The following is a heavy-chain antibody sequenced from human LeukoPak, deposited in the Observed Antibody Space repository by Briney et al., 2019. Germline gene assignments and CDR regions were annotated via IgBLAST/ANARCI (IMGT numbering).Heavy chain of an antibody. CDR2: IKQDGSEK. CDR1: GFTFSSYW. V-gene: IGHV3-7*01. CDR3: AREADSSGFGPYYYYYYMDV. J-gene: IGHJ6*03. Sequence: GGSLRLSCAASGFTFSSYWMSWVRQAPGKGLEWVVNIKQDGSEKYYVDSVKGRFTISRDNAKNSLYLQMNSLRAEDTAVYYCAREADSSGFGPYYYYYYMDVWGKGTTVTVSS. D-gene: IGHD3-22*01.